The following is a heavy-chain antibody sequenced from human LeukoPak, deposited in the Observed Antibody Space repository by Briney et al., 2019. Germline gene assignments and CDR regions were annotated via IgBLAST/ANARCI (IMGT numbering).Heavy chain of an antibody. CDR2: IYPGDSDT. CDR1: GYSFTNYW. D-gene: IGHD3-10*01. Sequence: EESLKISCKGSGYSFTNYWIGWVRQMPGKGLEWMGIIYPGDSDTRYSPSFQGQVSISVDKSISTAYLQWSSLKASDTAIYYCARRYYGSGSYSDGFDYWGQGTLVTVSS. CDR3: ARRYYGSGSYSDGFDY. V-gene: IGHV5-51*01. J-gene: IGHJ4*02.